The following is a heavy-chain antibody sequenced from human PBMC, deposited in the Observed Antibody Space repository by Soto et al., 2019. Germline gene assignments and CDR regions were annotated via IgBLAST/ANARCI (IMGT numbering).Heavy chain of an antibody. CDR2: VSYDGSFK. V-gene: IGHV3-30*18. J-gene: IGHJ6*02. Sequence: QVQLVESGGGVVQPGGSLRLSCAASGFTFSTFGIHWVRQAPGKGLEWVAVVSYDGSFKYYADSVKGRFTISRDNSKNTLYLQMNSLRPEDTALYYCAKDSDQLLFDYYYYGMDVWGQGTTVTVSS. CDR3: AKDSDQLLFDYYYYGMDV. D-gene: IGHD2-2*01. CDR1: GFTFSTFG.